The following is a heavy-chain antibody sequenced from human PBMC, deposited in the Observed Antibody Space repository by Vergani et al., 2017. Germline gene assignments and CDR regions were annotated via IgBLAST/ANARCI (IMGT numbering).Heavy chain of an antibody. CDR1: GFNVRDHY. V-gene: IGHV3-11*04. D-gene: IGHD3-9*01. Sequence: QGLLVESGGGLVKPGGSLRLSCAASGFNVRDHYMSWIRQAPGKGLEWISYISSGDATYYADSVKGRFTISRDNSKNSLSLQMNSLRVEDTGVYFCARETDTGSSVSYNYYAMDFWAQGTTVTVS. CDR3: ARETDTGSSVSYNYYAMDF. CDR2: ISSGDAT. J-gene: IGHJ6*02.